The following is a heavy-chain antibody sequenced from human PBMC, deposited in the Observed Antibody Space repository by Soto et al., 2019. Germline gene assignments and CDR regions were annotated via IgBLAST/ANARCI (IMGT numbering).Heavy chain of an antibody. CDR3: AKGGWLDD. D-gene: IGHD5-12*01. CDR2: ISVSGDKT. J-gene: IGHJ4*02. CDR1: GFSFTAYI. Sequence: EVHLLESGGDLVQPGGSLRLSCAASGFSFTAYIMSWFRQAPGQGLEWVSAISVSGDKTYYADSVKGRFTISRDDAKNTRYLQLNSLRGDDTAIYYCAKGGWLDDCGQGTLVTVAS. V-gene: IGHV3-23*01.